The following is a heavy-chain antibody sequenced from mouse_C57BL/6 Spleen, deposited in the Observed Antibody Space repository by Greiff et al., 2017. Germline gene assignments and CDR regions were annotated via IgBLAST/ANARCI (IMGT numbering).Heavy chain of an antibody. V-gene: IGHV1-55*01. CDR3: ARDWDSDYAWFAY. CDR2: IYPGSGST. D-gene: IGHD2-4*01. J-gene: IGHJ3*01. Sequence: QVQLQQPGAELVKPGASVKMSCKASGYTFTSYWITWVKQRPGQGLEWIGDIYPGSGSTNYNEKFKSKATLTVDTSSSTAYMQLSSLTSEDSAVYYCARDWDSDYAWFAYWGHGTLVTVSA. CDR1: GYTFTSYW.